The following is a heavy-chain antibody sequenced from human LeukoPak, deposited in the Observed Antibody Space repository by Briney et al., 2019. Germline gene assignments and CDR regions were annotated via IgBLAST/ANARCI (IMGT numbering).Heavy chain of an antibody. D-gene: IGHD4-17*01. V-gene: IGHV3-15*01. CDR2: IKSKPDGGTR. CDR3: TTDGEPTRPFDS. Sequence: PGGSLRLSCAASGFTFSNAWMSWVRQAPGKGLEWVGRIKSKPDGGTRDYAAPVNGRFTISRDDSRNTLYLQMNSLKSEDTAVYYCTTDGEPTRPFDSWGQGTLVTASS. J-gene: IGHJ4*02. CDR1: GFTFSNAW.